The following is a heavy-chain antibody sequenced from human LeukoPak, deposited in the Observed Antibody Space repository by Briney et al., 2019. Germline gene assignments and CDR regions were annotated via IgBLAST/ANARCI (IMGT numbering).Heavy chain of an antibody. CDR2: IIPILGIA. CDR1: GGTFSSYT. CDR3: ARDLSTMIVIGAFDI. D-gene: IGHD3-22*01. Sequence: GASVKVSCKASGGTFSSYTISWVRQAPGQGLEWMGRIIPILGIANYAQKFQGRVTITADKSTSTAYMELSSLRSEDTAVYYCARDLSTMIVIGAFDIWGQGTMVTVSS. J-gene: IGHJ3*02. V-gene: IGHV1-69*04.